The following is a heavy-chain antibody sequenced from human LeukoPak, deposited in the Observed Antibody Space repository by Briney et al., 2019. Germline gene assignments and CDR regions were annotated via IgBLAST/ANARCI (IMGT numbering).Heavy chain of an antibody. V-gene: IGHV4-4*07. CDR2: IYTSGST. Sequence: PSETLSLTCTASGVSISSYYWSWIRQPAGKGLEWIGRIYTSGSTNYNPSLKSRVTMSVDTSKNQFSLKLSSVTAADTAVYYCARDIGYSYGLDYYYGMDVWGQGTTVTVSS. J-gene: IGHJ6*02. CDR1: GVSISSYY. CDR3: ARDIGYSYGLDYYYGMDV. D-gene: IGHD5-18*01.